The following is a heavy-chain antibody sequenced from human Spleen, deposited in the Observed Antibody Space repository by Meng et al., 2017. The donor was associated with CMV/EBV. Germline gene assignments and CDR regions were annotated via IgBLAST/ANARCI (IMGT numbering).Heavy chain of an antibody. CDR2: IYYSGST. Sequence: SISSSSCYWGWIRQPPGKGLEWIGSIYYSGSTYYNPSLKSRVTISVDTSKNQFSLKLSSVTAADTAVYYCARGSTADYGDYGGNGFDPWGQGTLVTVSS. CDR3: ARGSTADYGDYGGNGFDP. V-gene: IGHV4-39*07. CDR1: SISSSSCY. D-gene: IGHD4-17*01. J-gene: IGHJ5*02.